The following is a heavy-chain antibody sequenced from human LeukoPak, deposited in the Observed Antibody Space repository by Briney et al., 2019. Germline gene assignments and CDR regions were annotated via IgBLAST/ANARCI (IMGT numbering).Heavy chain of an antibody. J-gene: IGHJ4*02. Sequence: ASVKVSCKASGYTFTSYDINWVRQATGQGLEWMGWMNPNSGNTGYAQKFQGRVTMTRNTSISTAYMELSSLRSEDTAVYYCARDAYYYGSGTSYKVRSFDFWGQGTLVTVSS. CDR2: MNPNSGNT. D-gene: IGHD3-10*01. CDR1: GYTFTSYD. V-gene: IGHV1-8*01. CDR3: ARDAYYYGSGTSYKVRSFDF.